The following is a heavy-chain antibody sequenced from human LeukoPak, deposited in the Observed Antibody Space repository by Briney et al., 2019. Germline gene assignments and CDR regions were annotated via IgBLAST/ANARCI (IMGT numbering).Heavy chain of an antibody. Sequence: GASVKVSCKASGYRFTDYYMHWVRQAPGQGLEWMGWINPNSGDTNYAENLQGRVTMTRDTSINTAYMDLTSLESDDTAVYYGARIQRSLWELRRGGYYFDYWGQGTLVTVSS. CDR1: GYRFTDYY. D-gene: IGHD1-26*01. CDR2: INPNSGDT. V-gene: IGHV1-2*02. CDR3: ARIQRSLWELRRGGYYFDY. J-gene: IGHJ4*02.